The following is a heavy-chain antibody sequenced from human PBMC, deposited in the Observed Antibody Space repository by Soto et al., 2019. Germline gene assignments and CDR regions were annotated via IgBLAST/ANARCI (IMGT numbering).Heavy chain of an antibody. Sequence: GASVKVSCKASGYTFTSYYIHWVRQAPGQGLEWMGIINPSGGTTTSAQKFQGRVTMTRDTSASTVYMELSSLRSEDTAVYFCARAEHYDSSGYYSPFGYWGQGTLVTVSS. D-gene: IGHD3-22*01. CDR1: GYTFTSYY. V-gene: IGHV1-46*01. J-gene: IGHJ4*02. CDR3: ARAEHYDSSGYYSPFGY. CDR2: INPSGGTT.